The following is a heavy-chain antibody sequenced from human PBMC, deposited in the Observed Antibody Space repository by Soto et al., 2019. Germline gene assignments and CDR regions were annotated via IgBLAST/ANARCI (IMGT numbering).Heavy chain of an antibody. J-gene: IGHJ4*02. CDR1: GFSLSSSAEG. V-gene: IGHV2-5*02. CDR2: IYWDDDK. D-gene: IGHD6-19*01. Sequence: SGPTLVNPPQTLTLTCSFSGFSLSSSAEGVGWIRQPPGKALEWLALIYWDDDKRYSPSLETRLTITRDPSKNQVVLTMTNMDPVDTATYYCAHRKSHSGGTCYDYWGQGTLVTVSS. CDR3: AHRKSHSGGTCYDY.